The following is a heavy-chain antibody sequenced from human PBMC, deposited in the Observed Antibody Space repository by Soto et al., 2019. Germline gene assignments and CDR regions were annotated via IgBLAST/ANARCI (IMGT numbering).Heavy chain of an antibody. Sequence: QVQLVQSGAEVRQPASSVKVSCKTSGGTFSSYAISWVRQAPGQGLEWMGGIVPIVDTSTYAQKFQGRVTXXAXXSTSTVYMELSSLRSDDTAVYYCVSVVAIPGSPDNWGQGTLVTVSS. CDR2: IVPIVDTS. CDR1: GGTFSSYA. V-gene: IGHV1-69*12. CDR3: VSVVAIPGSPDN. J-gene: IGHJ4*02. D-gene: IGHD2-15*01.